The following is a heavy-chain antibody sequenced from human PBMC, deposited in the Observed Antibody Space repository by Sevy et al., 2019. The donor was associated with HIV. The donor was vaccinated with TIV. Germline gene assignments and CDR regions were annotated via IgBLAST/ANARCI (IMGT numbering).Heavy chain of an antibody. D-gene: IGHD6-6*01. J-gene: IGHJ6*02. CDR2: ISWNSVSL. CDR3: AKDNRPATMSNSSYYYYGMDV. Sequence: GGSLRLSCAASGFRFSDYAMHWVRQAPGKGLEWVSGISWNSVSLDYADSVKGRFTISRDNAKNSLYLQMNRLRSEDMALYYCAKDNRPATMSNSSYYYYGMDVWGQGTTVTVSS. CDR1: GFRFSDYA. V-gene: IGHV3-9*03.